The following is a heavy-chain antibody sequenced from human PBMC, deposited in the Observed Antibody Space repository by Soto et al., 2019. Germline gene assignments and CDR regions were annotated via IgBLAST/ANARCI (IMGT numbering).Heavy chain of an antibody. Sequence: SETLSLTCTVSGGSVSSGSYYWSWIRQPPGKGLEWIGYIYYSGSTNYNPSLKSRVTISVDTSKNQFSLKLSSVTAADTAVYYCARGHYYDSSGYLDYWGQGTLVTVSS. V-gene: IGHV4-61*01. CDR1: GGSVSSGSYY. D-gene: IGHD3-22*01. J-gene: IGHJ4*02. CDR3: ARGHYYDSSGYLDY. CDR2: IYYSGST.